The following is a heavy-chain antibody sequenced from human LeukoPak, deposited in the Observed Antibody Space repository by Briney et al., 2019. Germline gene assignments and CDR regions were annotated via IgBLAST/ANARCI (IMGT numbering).Heavy chain of an antibody. D-gene: IGHD6-19*01. J-gene: IGHJ4*02. CDR3: ARLGPASSGWPESFDY. CDR1: GFTFSGSG. Sequence: GGSLRLSCAASGFTFSGSGMHWVRQAPGKGLEWVANIKRDGSEKYYVDSVKGRFTISRGNAKNSLDLQMNSLRVEDTAVYYCARLGPASSGWPESFDYWGQGTLVTVSS. V-gene: IGHV3-7*03. CDR2: IKRDGSEK.